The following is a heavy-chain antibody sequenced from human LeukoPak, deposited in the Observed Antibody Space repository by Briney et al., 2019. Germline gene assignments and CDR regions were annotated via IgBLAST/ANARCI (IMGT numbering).Heavy chain of an antibody. D-gene: IGHD4-23*01. CDR3: ARDLSVGSIGVDY. Sequence: GGSLRLSCAASGFTFTTYGMHWVRQAPGKGLEWVAVIWYDGYNKYYADSVKGRFTISRDNSKNTLYLQMNSLRAEDTAVYYCARDLSVGSIGVDYWGQGTLVTVSS. J-gene: IGHJ4*02. CDR2: IWYDGYNK. CDR1: GFTFTTYG. V-gene: IGHV3-33*01.